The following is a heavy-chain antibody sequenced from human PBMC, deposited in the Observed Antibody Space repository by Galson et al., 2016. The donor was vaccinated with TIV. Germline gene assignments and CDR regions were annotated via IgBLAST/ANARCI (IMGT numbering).Heavy chain of an antibody. CDR2: LWFDGSHL. CDR1: GFTFSSYG. Sequence: SLRLSCAASGFTFSSYGMHWVRLAPGKGLEWLGGLWFDGSHLHYAESVRGRFSISRDNSKKMLFLQMNSLRAEDTAVYWCARESRDYYFDYWGQGTLVTVSP. CDR3: ARESRDYYFDY. J-gene: IGHJ4*02. D-gene: IGHD3/OR15-3a*01. V-gene: IGHV3-33*01.